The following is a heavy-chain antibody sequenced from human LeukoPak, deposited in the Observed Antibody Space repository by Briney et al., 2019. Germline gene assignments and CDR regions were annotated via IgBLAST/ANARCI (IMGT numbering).Heavy chain of an antibody. J-gene: IGHJ5*02. CDR3: ARHVVVVAATHNWFDP. D-gene: IGHD2-15*01. CDR1: GGSFSGYY. Sequence: SETLSLTCAVYGGSFSGYYWSWIRQPPGKGLEWIGEINHSGSTNYNPPLKSRVTISVDTSKNQFSLKLSSVTAADTAVYYCARHVVVVAATHNWFDPWGQGTLVTVSS. CDR2: INHSGST. V-gene: IGHV4-34*01.